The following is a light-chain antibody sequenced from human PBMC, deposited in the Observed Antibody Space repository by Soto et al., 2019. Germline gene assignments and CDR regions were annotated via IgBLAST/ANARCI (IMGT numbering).Light chain of an antibody. J-gene: IGLJ1*01. CDR1: SSDVGGYNY. CDR2: EVN. Sequence: QSALTQPPSASGSPGQSVTISCTGTSSDVGGYNYVSWYQQYPGKVPKLMVYEVNKRPSGVPDRFSGSKSGNTASLTDSGLQADDEADYYCTSYAGGNNVFGTGTKLTVL. CDR3: TSYAGGNNV. V-gene: IGLV2-8*01.